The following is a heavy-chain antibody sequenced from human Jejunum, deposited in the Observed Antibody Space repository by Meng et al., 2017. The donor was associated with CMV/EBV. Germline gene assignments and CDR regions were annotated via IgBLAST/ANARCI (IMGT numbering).Heavy chain of an antibody. V-gene: IGHV2-5*02. CDR3: THRPMTSAYYYFDY. J-gene: IGHJ4*02. CDR1: GFSLSSSGVG. CDR2: IYWDDDK. D-gene: IGHD3-22*01. Sequence: QIPLKESGPPPVKPTPTLTLSCNFSGFSLSSSGVGVGWIRQPPGKALEWLALIYWDDDKRYSPSLKSRLTITKDTSKNQVVLTMTNMDPVDTATYYCTHRPMTSAYYYFDYWGQGTLVTVSS.